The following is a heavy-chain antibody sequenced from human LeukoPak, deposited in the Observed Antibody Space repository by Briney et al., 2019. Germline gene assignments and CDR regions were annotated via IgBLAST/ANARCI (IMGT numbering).Heavy chain of an antibody. CDR2: ISAYNGNT. CDR3: ARDLEEGTTSSGAFHI. J-gene: IGHJ3*02. V-gene: IGHV1-18*04. CDR1: GYTFTGYY. D-gene: IGHD6-6*01. Sequence: ASVKVSCKASGYTFTGYYMHWVRQAPGQGLEWMGWISAYNGNTNYAQKLQGRVTMTTDTSTSTAYMELRSLRSEDTAVYYCARDLEEGTTSSGAFHIWGQGTMVTVSS.